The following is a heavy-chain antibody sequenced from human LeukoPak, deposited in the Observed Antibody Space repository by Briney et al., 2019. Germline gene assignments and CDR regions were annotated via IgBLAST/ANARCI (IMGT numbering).Heavy chain of an antibody. CDR3: ARALSDYYYYYMDV. J-gene: IGHJ6*03. V-gene: IGHV3-48*01. CDR1: GFTFSSYS. Sequence: GGSLRLSCAASGFTFSSYSMNWVRQAPGKGLEWVSYISSSSSTIYYADSVKGRFTISRDNAKNSLYLQMNSLRGEDTAVYYCARALSDYYYYYMDVWGKGTTVTVSS. D-gene: IGHD1-26*01. CDR2: ISSSSSTI.